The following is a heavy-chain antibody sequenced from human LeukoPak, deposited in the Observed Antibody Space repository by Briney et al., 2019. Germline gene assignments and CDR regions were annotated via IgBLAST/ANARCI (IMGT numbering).Heavy chain of an antibody. CDR1: GGSFSGYY. D-gene: IGHD6-19*01. CDR2: INHSGST. J-gene: IGHJ4*02. V-gene: IGHV4-34*01. CDR3: ARVGIAVAGFDY. Sequence: LETLSLTCAVYGGSFSGYYWSWIRQPPGKGLEWIGEINHSGSTNYNPSLKSRVTISVDTSKNQFSLKLSSVTAADTAVYYCARVGIAVAGFDYWGQGTLVTVSS.